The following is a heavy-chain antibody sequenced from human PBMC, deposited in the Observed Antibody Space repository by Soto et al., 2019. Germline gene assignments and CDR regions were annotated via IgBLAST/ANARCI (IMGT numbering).Heavy chain of an antibody. CDR3: EKGSSGYYDTFDY. CDR1: GFTFSSYS. CDR2: ISGSGSGT. Sequence: HPGGSLRLSCAASGFTFSSYSIYWVRQAPGKGLEWVSGISGSGSGTYYADSVKGRFTISRDNSKNTLYLLMSSLRAEDKAVYYCEKGSSGYYDTFDYWGQGTLVTVSS. D-gene: IGHD3-22*01. V-gene: IGHV3-23*01. J-gene: IGHJ4*02.